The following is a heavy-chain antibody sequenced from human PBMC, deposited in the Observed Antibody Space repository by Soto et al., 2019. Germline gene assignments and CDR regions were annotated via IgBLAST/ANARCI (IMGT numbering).Heavy chain of an antibody. D-gene: IGHD2-21*01. V-gene: IGHV5-51*01. CDR2: IYPGDSDT. J-gene: IGHJ3*02. CDR1: GYSFTSYW. CDR3: ARIAYCGGDCYSYRALDI. Sequence: GESLKISFQGSGYSFTSYWIGWVRQKHGKGLEWMGIIYPGDSDTRYSPSFQGQVTISADKSISTAYLQWSSLKASDTAMYYCARIAYCGGDCYSYRALDIWGQGTMVTVSS.